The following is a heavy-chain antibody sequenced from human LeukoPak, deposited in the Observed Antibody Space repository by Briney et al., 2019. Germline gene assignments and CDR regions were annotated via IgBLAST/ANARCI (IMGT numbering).Heavy chain of an antibody. J-gene: IGHJ6*03. D-gene: IGHD3-22*01. CDR2: ISTSSSYI. CDR3: AREGSYYDSSVNYYYYYMDV. Sequence: PGGSLRLSCAASGFTFSSYSMNWVRQAPGKGLEWVSSISTSSSYIYYADSVKGRFTISRDNARNSLYLQMNSLRAEDTAVYYCAREGSYYDSSVNYYYYYMDVWGKGTTVTVSS. CDR1: GFTFSSYS. V-gene: IGHV3-21*01.